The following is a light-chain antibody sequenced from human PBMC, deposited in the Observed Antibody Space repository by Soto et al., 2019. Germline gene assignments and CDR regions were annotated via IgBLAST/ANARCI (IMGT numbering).Light chain of an antibody. J-gene: IGLJ1*01. CDR2: DVN. CDR1: SSDVGGHNH. CDR3: CSFAGRIVV. Sequence: QSALTQPRSVSGSPGQSVTVSCTGTSSDVGGHNHVSWYQQHPGKVPKLMISDVNKRPSGVPDRFSGSKSGNTASLTISGLQAEDEADYYCCSFAGRIVVFGTGTKLTVL. V-gene: IGLV2-11*01.